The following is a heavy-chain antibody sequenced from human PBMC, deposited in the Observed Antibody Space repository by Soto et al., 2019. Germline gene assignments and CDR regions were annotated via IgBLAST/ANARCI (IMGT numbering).Heavy chain of an antibody. CDR2: ISAYNGNT. V-gene: IGHV1-18*04. CDR3: ARDLSNCTTTSCVPYWFFDR. Sequence: QVRLEQSGPEVEKPGASVRVSCTATGFTFSKFGFNWVRQAPGQGLEWMGWISAYNGNTNYAQKFWGRVTMNTDTSSSTVYMDLRGLRPDDTAVYFCARDLSNCTTTSCVPYWFFDRWGPGSLVTVSS. D-gene: IGHD2-2*01. CDR1: GFTFSKFG. J-gene: IGHJ2*01.